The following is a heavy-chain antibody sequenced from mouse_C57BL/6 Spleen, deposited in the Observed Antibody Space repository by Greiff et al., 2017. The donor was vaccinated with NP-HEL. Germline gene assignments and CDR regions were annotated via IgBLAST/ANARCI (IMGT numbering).Heavy chain of an antibody. J-gene: IGHJ3*01. Sequence: VQGVESGPGLVAPSQSLSITCTVSGFSLPSYGVDWVRQPPCKGLEWLGVLWGGGSTNYNSALMSRLSISKDNSKSQVFLKMNSLQTDDTAMYYCAKRGYSKEFAYWGQGTLVTVSA. CDR1: GFSLPSYG. CDR2: LWGGGST. D-gene: IGHD2-5*01. CDR3: AKRGYSKEFAY. V-gene: IGHV2-9*01.